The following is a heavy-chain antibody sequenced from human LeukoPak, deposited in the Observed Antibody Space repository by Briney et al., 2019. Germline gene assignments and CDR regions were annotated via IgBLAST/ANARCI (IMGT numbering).Heavy chain of an antibody. CDR1: GFTFSSYA. Sequence: PGGSLRLSCAASGFTFSSYAMHWVRQAPGKGLEWVAVISYDGSNKYYADSVKGRFTISRDNSKNTLYLQMNSLRADDTAVYYCARDYSYGHDGGMDVWGQGTTVTVSS. CDR3: ARDYSYGHDGGMDV. J-gene: IGHJ6*02. CDR2: ISYDGSNK. V-gene: IGHV3-30-3*01. D-gene: IGHD5-18*01.